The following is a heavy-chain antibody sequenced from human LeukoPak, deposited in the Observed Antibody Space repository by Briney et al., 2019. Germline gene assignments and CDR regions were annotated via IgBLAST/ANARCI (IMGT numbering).Heavy chain of an antibody. D-gene: IGHD3-10*01. Sequence: SETLSLTCTVSGGSISSSSYYWGWIRQPPGKGLGWIGSIYYSGSTYYNPSLKSRVTISVDTSKNQFSLKLSSVTAADTAVYYRARSRGKFDYWGQGTLVTVSS. CDR1: GGSISSSSYY. J-gene: IGHJ4*02. CDR3: ARSRGKFDY. V-gene: IGHV4-39*01. CDR2: IYYSGST.